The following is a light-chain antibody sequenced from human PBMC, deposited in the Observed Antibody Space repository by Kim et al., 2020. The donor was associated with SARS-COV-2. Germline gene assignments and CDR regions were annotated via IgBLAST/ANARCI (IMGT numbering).Light chain of an antibody. CDR2: EAT. V-gene: IGLV2-23*01. CDR1: SGDVGSYDL. CDR3: CSYAGSTTNYV. J-gene: IGLJ1*01. Sequence: QFALTQPASVSGSPGQSITISCTGTSGDVGSYDLVSWYQQHPGKAPKLMIYEATMRPSGISNRFSGSKSGNTASLTISGLQAEDEADYYCCSYAGSTTNYVFGTGTKVTVL.